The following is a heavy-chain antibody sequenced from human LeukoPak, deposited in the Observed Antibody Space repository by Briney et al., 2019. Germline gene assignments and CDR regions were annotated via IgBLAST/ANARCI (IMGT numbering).Heavy chain of an antibody. CDR3: ARDDNYGSGIDY. CDR1: GGSISSYY. V-gene: IGHV4-59*01. Sequence: SETLSLTCTVSGGSISSYYWSWIRQXXXXXXXWIGYIYYSGSTNYNPSLKSRVTISVDTSKNQFSLKLSSVTAADTAVYYCARDDNYGSGIDYWGQGTLVIVSS. CDR2: IYYSGST. D-gene: IGHD3-10*01. J-gene: IGHJ4*02.